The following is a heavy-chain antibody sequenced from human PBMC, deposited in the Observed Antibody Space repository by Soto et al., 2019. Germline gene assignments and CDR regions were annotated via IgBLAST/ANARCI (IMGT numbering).Heavy chain of an antibody. CDR3: ASSRGIAARGAFDI. CDR1: GGSISSSSYY. V-gene: IGHV4-39*01. D-gene: IGHD6-6*01. J-gene: IGHJ3*02. CDR2: IYYSGST. Sequence: PSETLSLTCTVSGGSISSSSYYWGWIRQPPGKGLEWIGRIYYSGSTYYNPSLKSRVTISVDTSKNQFSLKLSSVTAADTAVYYCASSRGIAARGAFDIWGQGTMVTVSS.